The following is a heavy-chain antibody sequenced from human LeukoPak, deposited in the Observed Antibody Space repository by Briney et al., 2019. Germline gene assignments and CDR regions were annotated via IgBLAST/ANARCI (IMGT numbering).Heavy chain of an antibody. J-gene: IGHJ4*02. V-gene: IGHV4-34*01. CDR1: GGSFSGYY. D-gene: IGHD3-22*01. CDR2: INHSGST. CDR3: AKFAGIYDSSGFDY. Sequence: SETLSLTCAVYGGSFSGYYWSWICQPPGKGLEWIGEINHSGSTNYNPSLKSRVTISVDTSKNQFSLKLSSVTAADTAVYYCAKFAGIYDSSGFDYWGQGTLVTVSS.